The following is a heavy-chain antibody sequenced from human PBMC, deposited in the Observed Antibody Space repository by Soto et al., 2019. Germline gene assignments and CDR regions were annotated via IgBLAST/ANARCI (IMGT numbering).Heavy chain of an antibody. J-gene: IGHJ6*02. V-gene: IGHV1-3*01. CDR1: GYTFTSYA. CDR3: ARIADCSTTSCSFPSRFHVRGYYYYYGLDV. Sequence: GASVKVSCKASGYTFTSYAMHWVRQAPGQRLEWMGWINAGNGNTKYSQKFQGRVTITRDTSTGTAYMELSSLRSDDTAVYYCARIADCSTTSCSFPSRFHVRGYYYYYGLDVWGQGTTVTVSS. CDR2: INAGNGNT. D-gene: IGHD2-2*01.